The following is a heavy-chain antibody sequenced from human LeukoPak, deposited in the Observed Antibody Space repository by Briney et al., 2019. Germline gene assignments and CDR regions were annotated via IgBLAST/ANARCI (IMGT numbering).Heavy chain of an antibody. CDR1: GFTVSNNY. V-gene: IGHV3-66*01. D-gene: IGHD2-15*01. J-gene: IGHJ4*02. CDR2: IYSGGTT. CDR3: ARGGYCSGGNCYGYFDY. Sequence: QPGGSLRLSCAASGFTVSNNYMSWVRQAPGKGLEWVSVIYSGGTTYYADSVKGRFTISSDNSKNTLYLLMNSLRAEDTAVYYCARGGYCSGGNCYGYFDYWGQGTLVTVSS.